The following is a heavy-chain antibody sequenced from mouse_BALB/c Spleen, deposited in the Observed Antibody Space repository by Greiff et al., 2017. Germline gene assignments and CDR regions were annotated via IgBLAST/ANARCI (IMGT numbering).Heavy chain of an antibody. V-gene: IGHV5-6-3*01. J-gene: IGHJ2*01. D-gene: IGHD2-4*01. CDR1: GFTFSSYG. Sequence: EVKLMESGGGLVQPGGSLKLSCAASGFTFSSYGMSWVRQTPDKRLELVATINSNGGSTYYPDSVKGRFTISRDNAKNTLYLQMSSLKSEDTAMYYCATDYGDYWGQGTTLTVSS. CDR3: ATDYGDY. CDR2: INSNGGST.